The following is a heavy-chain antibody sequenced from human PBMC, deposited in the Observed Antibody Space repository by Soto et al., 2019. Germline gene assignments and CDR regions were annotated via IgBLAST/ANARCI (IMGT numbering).Heavy chain of an antibody. D-gene: IGHD3-3*01. CDR1: GGTFSSYA. Sequence: SVKVSCKASGGTFSSYAISWVRQAPGQGLEWMGGIIPIFGTANYAQKFQGRVTITADESTSTAYMELSSLRSEDTAVYYCASDVEGYDFWSGPYYYYGMDVWGQGTTVTVSS. V-gene: IGHV1-69*13. J-gene: IGHJ6*02. CDR3: ASDVEGYDFWSGPYYYYGMDV. CDR2: IIPIFGTA.